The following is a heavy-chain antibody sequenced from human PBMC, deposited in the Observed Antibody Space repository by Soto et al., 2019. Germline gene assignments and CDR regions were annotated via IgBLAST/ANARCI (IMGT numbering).Heavy chain of an antibody. D-gene: IGHD2-2*01. J-gene: IGHJ4*02. Sequence: GGSLRLSCAASGFTFSSYAMSWVRQAPGKGLEWVSAISGSGGSTYYADSVKGRFTISRDNSKNTLYLQMNSLGAEDTAVYYCANPTGCSSTSCHNYWGQGTLVTVSS. CDR1: GFTFSSYA. CDR2: ISGSGGST. CDR3: ANPTGCSSTSCHNY. V-gene: IGHV3-23*01.